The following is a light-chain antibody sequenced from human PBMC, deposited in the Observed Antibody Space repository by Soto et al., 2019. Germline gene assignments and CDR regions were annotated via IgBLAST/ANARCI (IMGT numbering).Light chain of an antibody. J-gene: IGKJ1*01. V-gene: IGKV3-20*01. CDR1: QSVSSSY. CDR3: QQFGSSSWT. CDR2: GAS. Sequence: ESVLTQSLGTLSLSPGEKATLSCRASQSVSSSYLAWYQQKPGQAPRLLIYGASSRATGIPDRFSGSGSGTDFTLIFSRLVPEDFAVYYCQQFGSSSWTFGQGTKVDIK.